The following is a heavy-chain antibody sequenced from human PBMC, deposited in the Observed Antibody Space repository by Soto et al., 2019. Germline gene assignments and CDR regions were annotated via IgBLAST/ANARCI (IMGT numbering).Heavy chain of an antibody. J-gene: IGHJ6*02. CDR1: GGSVSAGSYD. Sequence: SETLSLTGTVSGGSVSAGSYDWSWIRQPPGKGLEWIGKIFFTGSAHYNPSLRNRVTMSVDTSKDQFSLTLTSVTAADTAVYYWARDGHGMDVWGQGTTVTVSS. CDR3: ARDGHGMDV. V-gene: IGHV4-61*01. CDR2: IFFTGSA.